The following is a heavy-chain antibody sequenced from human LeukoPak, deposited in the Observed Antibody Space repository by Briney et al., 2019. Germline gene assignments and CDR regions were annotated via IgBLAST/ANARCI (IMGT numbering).Heavy chain of an antibody. CDR1: GGSISSNTYY. CDR2: IYYSGST. V-gene: IGHV4-39*07. D-gene: IGHD3-10*01. CDR3: ARGRGDPYYFDY. J-gene: IGHJ4*02. Sequence: TSETLSLTCTVSGGSISSNTYYWAWIRQPPGKGLEWVGSIYYSGSTYYNPSLKSRVTMSVDTSKNQFSLKLNSVTAADTAVYYCARGRGDPYYFDYWGQGTLVSVSS.